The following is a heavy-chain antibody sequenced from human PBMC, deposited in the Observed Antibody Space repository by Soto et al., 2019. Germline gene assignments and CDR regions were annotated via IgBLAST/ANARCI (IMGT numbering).Heavy chain of an antibody. Sequence: SETLSLTCTVSGGSVSSGSYYWSWIRQPPGKGLEWIGYIYYSGSTNYNPSLKSRVTISVDTSKNQFSLKLSSVTAADTAVYYCARGSNWGLYYFDYWGQGTLVTVSS. V-gene: IGHV4-61*01. CDR3: ARGSNWGLYYFDY. CDR2: IYYSGST. CDR1: GGSVSSGSYY. J-gene: IGHJ4*02. D-gene: IGHD7-27*01.